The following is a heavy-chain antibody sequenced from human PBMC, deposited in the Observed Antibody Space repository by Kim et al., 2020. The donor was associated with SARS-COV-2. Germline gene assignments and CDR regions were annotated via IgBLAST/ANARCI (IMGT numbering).Heavy chain of an antibody. Sequence: SETLSLTCTVSGGSISSYYWSWIRQPPGKGLEWIGYIYYSGSTNYNPSLKSRVTISVDTSKNQFSLKLSSVTAADTAVYYCARDRPPGIDYWGQGTLVTVSS. CDR2: IYYSGST. CDR1: GGSISSYY. V-gene: IGHV4-59*13. CDR3: ARDRPPGIDY. J-gene: IGHJ4*02.